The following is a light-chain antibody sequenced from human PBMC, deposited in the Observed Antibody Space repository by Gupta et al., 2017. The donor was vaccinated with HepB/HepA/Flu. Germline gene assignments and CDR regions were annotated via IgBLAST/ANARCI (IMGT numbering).Light chain of an antibody. Sequence: EIVLTQSPDTLSLSPGERATLSCRASQSVSTSYLTWYQQKPGQAPRLLMYGASDRATGIPDRFSGSGSGTDFXLTISRXEPEDFAVYYCQQYGTSPPGLTFGXGTKVEIK. CDR1: QSVSTSY. CDR3: QQYGTSPPGLT. CDR2: GAS. J-gene: IGKJ4*01. V-gene: IGKV3-20*01.